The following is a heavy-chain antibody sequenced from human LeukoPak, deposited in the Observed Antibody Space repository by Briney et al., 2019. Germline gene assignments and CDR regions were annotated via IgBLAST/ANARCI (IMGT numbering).Heavy chain of an antibody. D-gene: IGHD2-21*02. V-gene: IGHV3-21*01. J-gene: IGHJ4*01. CDR2: IAGSSGYI. CDR1: GFAFSSYT. CDR3: ARDRGAYCGGDCYLGFDY. Sequence: GGSLRLSCAASGFAFSSYTMNWVRQAPGKGLGWVSSIAGSSGYISYADSVKGRFTIYRDNAKKSLYLQMTSLTAEDTAVYYCARDRGAYCGGDCYLGFDYWGRGTLVTVSS.